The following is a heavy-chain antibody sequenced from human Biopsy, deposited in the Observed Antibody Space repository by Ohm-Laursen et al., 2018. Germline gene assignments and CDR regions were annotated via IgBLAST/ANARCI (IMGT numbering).Heavy chain of an antibody. CDR1: GGSIKSYY. Sequence: SDTLSLTCTVSGGSIKSYYWNWIRQSPGKGLEWIGFIYYTGHTNYNPSLKSRATISVDTSKSQFSLKVISVTAADTAVYYCARLTGDPSYWGQGILVTVSS. CDR3: ARLTGDPSY. V-gene: IGHV4-59*07. D-gene: IGHD7-27*01. CDR2: IYYTGHT. J-gene: IGHJ4*02.